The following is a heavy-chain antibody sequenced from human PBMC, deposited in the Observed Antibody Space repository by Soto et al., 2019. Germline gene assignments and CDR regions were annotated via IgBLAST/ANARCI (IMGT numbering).Heavy chain of an antibody. D-gene: IGHD3-10*01. CDR3: ARDPRPLRQPYYYYGMDV. CDR1: GGTFSSYA. J-gene: IGHJ6*02. Sequence: ASVKVSCKASGGTFSSYAISWVRQAPGQGLEWMGGIIPIFGTANYAQKFQGRVTITADKSTSTAYMELSSLRSEDTAVYYCARDPRPLRQPYYYYGMDVWGQGTTVTVS. V-gene: IGHV1-69*06. CDR2: IIPIFGTA.